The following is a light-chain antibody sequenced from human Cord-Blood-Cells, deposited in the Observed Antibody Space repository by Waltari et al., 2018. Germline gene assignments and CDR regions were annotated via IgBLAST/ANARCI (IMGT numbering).Light chain of an antibody. CDR3: SSYAGSNNFDV. CDR2: EVS. CDR1: SSDVGGYNY. V-gene: IGLV2-8*01. J-gene: IGLJ1*01. Sequence: GTSSDVGGYNYVSWYQQHPGKAPKLMIYEVSKRPSGVPDRFSGSKSGNTASLTVSGLQAEDEADYYCSSYAGSNNFDVFGTGTKVTVL.